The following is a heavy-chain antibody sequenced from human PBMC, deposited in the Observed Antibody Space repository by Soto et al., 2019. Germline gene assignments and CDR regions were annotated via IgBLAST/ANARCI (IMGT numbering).Heavy chain of an antibody. J-gene: IGHJ4*02. CDR1: GFTFSSYG. D-gene: IGHD6-13*01. CDR3: AKDRSYSDSWPSGPFDY. Sequence: QVQLVESGGGVVQPGRSLRLSCAASGFTFSSYGTHWVRQAPGKGLEWVAVISYDGHNSYYGDTVKGRFTVSRDNSKNTLFLQMNRLRAEDTAVYYCAKDRSYSDSWPSGPFDYWGQGTLVTVSS. V-gene: IGHV3-30*18. CDR2: ISYDGHNS.